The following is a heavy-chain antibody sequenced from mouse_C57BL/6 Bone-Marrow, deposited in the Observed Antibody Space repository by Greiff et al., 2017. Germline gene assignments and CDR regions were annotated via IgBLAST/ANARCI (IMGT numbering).Heavy chain of an antibody. CDR2: IYPGSGST. CDR3: ARSGGYYGSSYDFDY. CDR1: GYTFTSYW. D-gene: IGHD1-1*01. V-gene: IGHV1-55*01. J-gene: IGHJ2*01. Sequence: QVQLQQPGAELVKPGASVKMSCKASGYTFTSYWITWVKQRPGQGLEWIGDIYPGSGSTNYNEKFKSKATLTVDTSSSTAYVQLSSLTSEDSAVYYCARSGGYYGSSYDFDYWGQGTTLTVSS.